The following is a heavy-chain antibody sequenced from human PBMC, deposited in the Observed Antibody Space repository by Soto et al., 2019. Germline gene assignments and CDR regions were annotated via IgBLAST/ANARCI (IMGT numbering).Heavy chain of an antibody. CDR2: INPNSGGT. CDR1: GYTFTDYY. CDR3: ARGDVRVVASFDP. Sequence: QVQLVQSGAEVKKPGASVKVSCKASGYTFTDYYIHWVRQAPGQGLEWMGWINPNSGGTNYAQKFQVRVTMTRDTSISPACMELSRLISDDTAVYYCARGDVRVVASFDPWGQGALVTVSS. D-gene: IGHD2-15*01. V-gene: IGHV1-2*02. J-gene: IGHJ5*02.